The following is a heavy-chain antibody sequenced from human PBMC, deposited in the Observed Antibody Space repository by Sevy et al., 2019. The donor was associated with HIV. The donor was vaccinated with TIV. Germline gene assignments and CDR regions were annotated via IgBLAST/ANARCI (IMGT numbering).Heavy chain of an antibody. J-gene: IGHJ6*02. CDR3: AREPQYYYGSGTYYYYYYGMDV. Sequence: GGSLRLSCAASGFTFSSYWMHWVRQAPGNGLVWVSRINSDGSSTSYADSVKGRFTISRDNAKNTLYLQMNSLRAEDTAVYYCAREPQYYYGSGTYYYYYYGMDVWGQGTAVTVSS. V-gene: IGHV3-74*01. D-gene: IGHD3-10*01. CDR1: GFTFSSYW. CDR2: INSDGSST.